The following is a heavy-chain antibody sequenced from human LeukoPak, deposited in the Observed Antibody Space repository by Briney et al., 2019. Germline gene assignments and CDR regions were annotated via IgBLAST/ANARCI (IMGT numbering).Heavy chain of an antibody. CDR3: AKVLGYGSGSYYSLPFDY. CDR2: ISYDGSNK. CDR1: GFTFSSYA. Sequence: PGGSLRLSCAASGFTFSSYAMHWVRQAPGKGLEGVAVISYDGSNKYYADSVKGRFTISRDNSKNTLYLQMNSLRAEDTAVYYCAKVLGYGSGSYYSLPFDYWGQGTLVTVSS. D-gene: IGHD3-10*01. J-gene: IGHJ4*02. V-gene: IGHV3-30-3*01.